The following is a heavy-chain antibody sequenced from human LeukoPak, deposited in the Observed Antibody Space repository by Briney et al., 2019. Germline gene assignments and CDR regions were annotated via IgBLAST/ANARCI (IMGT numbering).Heavy chain of an antibody. Sequence: ASVKVSCKASGYTFTGSRMQWARQAPGQGLEWMGWINPSNGDTNSEQTFQGRVTMTRDTSISTVYMELSRLTSDDTAVYYCARSWYGMDVWGQGTTVTVSS. CDR1: GYTFTGSR. V-gene: IGHV1-2*02. J-gene: IGHJ6*02. CDR3: ARSWYGMDV. D-gene: IGHD6-13*01. CDR2: INPSNGDT.